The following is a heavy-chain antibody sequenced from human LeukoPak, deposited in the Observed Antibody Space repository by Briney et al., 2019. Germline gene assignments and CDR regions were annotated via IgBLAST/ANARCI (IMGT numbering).Heavy chain of an antibody. Sequence: GGSLRLSCAASGFTFSSYWMSWVRQAPGKGLEWVANMKQDGSEQYYVDSMKGRFTISRDNAKNSLYLQINSLRAEDTAVYYCARGRHYDFWSGYYTPFNSWGQGTLVTVSS. CDR2: MKQDGSEQ. CDR3: ARGRHYDFWSGYYTPFNS. CDR1: GFTFSSYW. J-gene: IGHJ4*02. V-gene: IGHV3-7*03. D-gene: IGHD3-3*01.